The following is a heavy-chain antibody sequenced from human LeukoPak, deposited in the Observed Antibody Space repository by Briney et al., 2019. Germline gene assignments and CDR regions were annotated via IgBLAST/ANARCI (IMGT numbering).Heavy chain of an antibody. J-gene: IGHJ4*02. V-gene: IGHV3-48*01. CDR2: INSSSSTI. CDR1: VLPFCSYS. CDR3: ARDPVGYPESDY. D-gene: IGHD1-26*01. Sequence: GGSLRLSCAASVLPFCSYSMNWVRQAPGKGLELVSYINSSSSTIYYADSVKGRFTISRDNAKNSLYLQMNSLRAEDTAVYYCARDPVGYPESDYWGQGTLVTVSS.